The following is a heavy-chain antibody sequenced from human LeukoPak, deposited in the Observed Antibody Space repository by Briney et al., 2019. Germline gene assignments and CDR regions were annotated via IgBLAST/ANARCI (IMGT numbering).Heavy chain of an antibody. Sequence: GGSLRFSCAASGFTFSSYAMHWVRQAPGKGLEWVAVISYDGSNKYYADSVKGRFTISRDNSKNTLYLQMNSLRAEDTAVYYCARAREVDTAMVTTSWGQGTLVTVSS. CDR1: GFTFSSYA. J-gene: IGHJ5*02. CDR2: ISYDGSNK. V-gene: IGHV3-30*04. CDR3: ARAREVDTAMVTTS. D-gene: IGHD5-18*01.